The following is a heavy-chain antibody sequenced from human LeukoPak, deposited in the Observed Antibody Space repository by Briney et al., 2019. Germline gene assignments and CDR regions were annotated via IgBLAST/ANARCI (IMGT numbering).Heavy chain of an antibody. CDR3: ARDMVNYYDSSGPNQFDY. CDR1: GFTFTNNA. CDR2: ISGSGSHT. Sequence: AGGSLRLSCAASGFTFTNNAMSWVRQAPGKGPECVSGISGSGSHTYYADSVKGRFTISRDNSKNSLYLQMNSLRAEDTAVYYCARDMVNYYDSSGPNQFDYWGQGTLVTVSS. J-gene: IGHJ4*02. D-gene: IGHD3-22*01. V-gene: IGHV3-23*01.